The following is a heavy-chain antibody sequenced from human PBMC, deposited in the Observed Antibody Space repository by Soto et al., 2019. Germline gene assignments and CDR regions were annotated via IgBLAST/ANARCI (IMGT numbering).Heavy chain of an antibody. V-gene: IGHV3-23*01. CDR3: AGGYYQSYFGLDV. D-gene: IGHD3-10*01. Sequence: EVQLLESGGGLVQPGGSLRLSCAASGFTFNNYAMTWVRQAPGKGLEWVSTISGSGGSTYYADSVKGRFTISRDNSRNTVFLQTNSLRADDTAVYYSAGGYYQSYFGLDVWGRGTTVTVSS. CDR1: GFTFNNYA. CDR2: ISGSGGST. J-gene: IGHJ6*02.